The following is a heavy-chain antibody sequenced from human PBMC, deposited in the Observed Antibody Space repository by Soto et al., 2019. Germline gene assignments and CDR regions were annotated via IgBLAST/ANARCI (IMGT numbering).Heavy chain of an antibody. CDR1: GFTFSGFG. J-gene: IGHJ4*02. D-gene: IGHD3-22*01. V-gene: IGHV3-33*01. Sequence: QVQLVESGGGEVRPGASLRLSCVASGFTFSGFGMNWVRQAPGKGLEWVAITWFDGSNEFYADSVKGRFSISRDNSKNTVYLQMNSLRADDTAIYYCARDGEFHDSSGKFDYWGQGTLVTVSS. CDR2: TWFDGSNE. CDR3: ARDGEFHDSSGKFDY.